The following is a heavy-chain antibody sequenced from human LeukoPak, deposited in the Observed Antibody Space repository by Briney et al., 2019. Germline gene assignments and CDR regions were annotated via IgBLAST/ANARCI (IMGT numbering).Heavy chain of an antibody. D-gene: IGHD3-3*01. V-gene: IGHV1-69*05. Sequence: SVKVSCKASGGTFSSYAISWVRQAPGQGLEWMGGIIPIFGTANYAQKFQDRVTITTDESTSTAYMELSSLRSEDTAVYYCARGGFITIFGVVTTEYYFDYWGQGTLVTVSS. CDR1: GGTFSSYA. CDR2: IIPIFGTA. CDR3: ARGGFITIFGVVTTEYYFDY. J-gene: IGHJ4*02.